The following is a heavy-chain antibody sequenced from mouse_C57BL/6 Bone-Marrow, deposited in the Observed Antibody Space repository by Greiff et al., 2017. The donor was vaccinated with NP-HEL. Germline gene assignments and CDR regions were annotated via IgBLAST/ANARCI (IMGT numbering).Heavy chain of an antibody. CDR2: SYPGSGSI. D-gene: IGHD1-1*01. V-gene: IGHV1-62-2*01. Sequence: VQLQQSGAELVKPGASVKLSCKASGYTFTEYTIHWVKQRSGQGLVWIGWSYPGSGSIKYNEKFKDKATLTAGKSSSTVYMELSRLTSEDSAVYICARHELLYYYGSTPWFAYWGQGTLVTVSA. CDR1: GYTFTEYT. CDR3: ARHELLYYYGSTPWFAY. J-gene: IGHJ3*01.